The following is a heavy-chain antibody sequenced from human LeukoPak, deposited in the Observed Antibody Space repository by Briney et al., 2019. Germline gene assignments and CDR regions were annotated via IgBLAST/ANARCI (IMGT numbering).Heavy chain of an antibody. Sequence: SETLSLTCTDSGGSISSYYWSWIRQPPGKGLEWCGYIYYSGSTNYNPSLKSRVTISVDTSKNQFSLKLSSVTAADTAVYYCARSNDYGGNLDAFDIWGQGTRVTVSS. CDR1: GGSISSYY. CDR3: ARSNDYGGNLDAFDI. J-gene: IGHJ3*02. D-gene: IGHD4-23*01. CDR2: IYYSGST. V-gene: IGHV4-59*01.